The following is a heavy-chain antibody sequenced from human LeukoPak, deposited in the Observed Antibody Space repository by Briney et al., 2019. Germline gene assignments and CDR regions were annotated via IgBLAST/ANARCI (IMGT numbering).Heavy chain of an antibody. Sequence: SVKVSCKASGGTFSSYAISWVRQAPGQGLEWMGGIIPIFGTANYAQKVQGRVTITTDESTSTAYMELSSLRSEDTAVYYCARDSPLNTKSWFDPWGQGTLVTVSS. J-gene: IGHJ5*02. CDR2: IIPIFGTA. V-gene: IGHV1-69*05. CDR3: ARDSPLNTKSWFDP. CDR1: GGTFSSYA. D-gene: IGHD3-3*01.